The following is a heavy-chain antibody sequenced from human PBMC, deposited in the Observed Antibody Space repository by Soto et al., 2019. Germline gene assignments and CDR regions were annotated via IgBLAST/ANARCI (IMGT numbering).Heavy chain of an antibody. CDR3: AKDTRYGDYVRWFDS. D-gene: IGHD4-17*01. CDR1: GFTFSSYA. V-gene: IGHV3-23*01. Sequence: EVHLLESGGGLVQPGGSLRLSCTASGFTFSSYAMTWVRQAPGRGLEGVSGITASGGRTYYADSVKGRFTISRDNSKSTMYLQVNSLRAEETAVYYCAKDTRYGDYVRWFDSWGQGTLVTVS. CDR2: ITASGGRT. J-gene: IGHJ5*01.